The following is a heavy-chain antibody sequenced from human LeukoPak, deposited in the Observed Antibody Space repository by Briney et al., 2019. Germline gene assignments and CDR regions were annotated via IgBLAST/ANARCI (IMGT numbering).Heavy chain of an antibody. CDR3: ARRVRSADYRLDY. Sequence: SETLSLTCTVSGGSISSYYWSWIRQPPGKGLEWIGYIYYSGSTNYNPSLKSRVTISVDTSKNQFYLKLNSVTAADTAVYYCARRVRSADYRLDYWGQGTLVTVSS. CDR1: GGSISSYY. J-gene: IGHJ4*02. CDR2: IYYSGST. V-gene: IGHV4-59*12. D-gene: IGHD4-11*01.